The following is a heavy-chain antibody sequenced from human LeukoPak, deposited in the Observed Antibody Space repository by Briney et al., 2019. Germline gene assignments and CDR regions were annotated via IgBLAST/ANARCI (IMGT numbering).Heavy chain of an antibody. CDR2: MNPNSGNT. CDR3: AIVPAKRRGYYYYYMDV. Sequence: ASVKVSCKASGYTFTSYDINWVRQATGQGLEWMGWMNPNSGNTGYAQKFQGGVTMIRNTSISTAYMELSSLRSEDTAVYYCAIVPAKRRGYYYYYMDVWGKGTTVTVSS. CDR1: GYTFTSYD. J-gene: IGHJ6*03. D-gene: IGHD2-2*01. V-gene: IGHV1-8*01.